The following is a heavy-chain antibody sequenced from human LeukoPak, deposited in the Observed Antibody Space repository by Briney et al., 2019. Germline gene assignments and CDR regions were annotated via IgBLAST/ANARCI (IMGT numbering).Heavy chain of an antibody. V-gene: IGHV3-7*01. CDR3: ATRNIFEY. CDR2: IKYDGSEK. CDR1: GFTFSGHW. Sequence: PGGSLRLSCTVSGFTFSGHWMNWVRQAPGKGLEWVANIKYDGSEKGYADSVEGRFTISRDNSKNSLFLQMNSLRDEDTAVYYCATRNIFEYWGQGTLVTVSS. J-gene: IGHJ4*02.